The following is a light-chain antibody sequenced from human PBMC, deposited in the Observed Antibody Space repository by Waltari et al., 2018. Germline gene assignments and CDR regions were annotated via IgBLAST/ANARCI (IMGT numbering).Light chain of an antibody. V-gene: IGLV1-44*01. CDR1: SSNIGSNT. Sequence: QSVLTQPPSASGTPGQGVTISCSGSSSNIGSNTVNWYQHLPGTSPKLLIYSNNQRPSGVPDRFSGSKSGTSASLAISGLQSKDEAEYYCATWDDRLDGPLFGGGTKLTVV. CDR3: ATWDDRLDGPL. CDR2: SNN. J-gene: IGLJ3*02.